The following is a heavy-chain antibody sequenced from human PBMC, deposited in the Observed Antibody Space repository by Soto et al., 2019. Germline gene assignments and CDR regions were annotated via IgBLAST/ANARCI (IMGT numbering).Heavy chain of an antibody. D-gene: IGHD6-19*01. Sequence: ASVKVSCKASGYTFTSYGISWVRRAPGQGLEWMGWISSYNGNTNYAQKLQGRVTMTTDTSTSTAYMELRSLRSDDTAVYYCARDPSIAVAGYSPFDYWGQGTLVTVSS. CDR1: GYTFTSYG. CDR3: ARDPSIAVAGYSPFDY. V-gene: IGHV1-18*01. CDR2: ISSYNGNT. J-gene: IGHJ4*02.